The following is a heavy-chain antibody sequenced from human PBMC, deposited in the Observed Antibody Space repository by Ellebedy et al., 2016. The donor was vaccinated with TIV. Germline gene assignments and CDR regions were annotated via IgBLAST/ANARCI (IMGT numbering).Heavy chain of an antibody. CDR1: GFTFSTYA. J-gene: IGHJ4*02. CDR3: AKAYGVQFDF. D-gene: IGHD4-17*01. V-gene: IGHV3-23*01. CDR2: TGDDT. Sequence: GESLKISCAASGFTFSTYAMAWVRQAPGKGLEWVASTGDDTFYADSVKGRFTISRDNSKNTLFLQMILLRAEDTAVYYCAKAYGVQFDFWGQGTLITVSS.